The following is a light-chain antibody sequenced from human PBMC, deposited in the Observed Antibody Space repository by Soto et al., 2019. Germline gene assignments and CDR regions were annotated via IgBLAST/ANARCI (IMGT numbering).Light chain of an antibody. Sequence: EIVMTQSPATLSVSPGERTTISCRASQSVSSNLAWYQQKPGQAPRLLIYGASTRATGIPARFSGSGSGTEFTLTLSSLQSEDFAVYYCQQYNNWPLYTFGQGTKPEIK. CDR2: GAS. CDR1: QSVSSN. V-gene: IGKV3-15*01. CDR3: QQYNNWPLYT. J-gene: IGKJ2*01.